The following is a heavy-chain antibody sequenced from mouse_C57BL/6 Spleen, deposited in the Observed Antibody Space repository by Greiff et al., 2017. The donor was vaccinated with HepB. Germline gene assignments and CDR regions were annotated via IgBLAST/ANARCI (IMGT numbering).Heavy chain of an antibody. V-gene: IGHV1-59*01. CDR1: GYTFTSYW. CDR2: IDPSDSHT. D-gene: IGHD1-1*01. Sequence: VQLQQSGAELVRPGTSVKLSCKASGYTFTSYWMHWVKQRPGQGLEWIGVIDPSDSHTNYNQKFKGKATLTVDTSSSTAYMQLSSLTSEDSAVYYCARRATVEGFDYWGQGTTLTVSS. CDR3: ARRATVEGFDY. J-gene: IGHJ2*01.